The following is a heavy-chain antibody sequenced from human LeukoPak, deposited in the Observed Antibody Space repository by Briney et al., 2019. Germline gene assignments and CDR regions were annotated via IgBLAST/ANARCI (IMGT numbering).Heavy chain of an antibody. D-gene: IGHD3-10*01. CDR2: IYYSGST. CDR3: ARVYRGITMVRGAFYFDY. J-gene: IGHJ4*02. CDR1: GGSISGYY. Sequence: SETLSLTCAVSGGSISGYYWSWIRQSPDKGLECIGYIYYSGSTNYNPALQSRVTISVDTSKNQFSLKITSVTAADTAVYYCARVYRGITMVRGAFYFDYWGQGTLVTVSS. V-gene: IGHV4-59*01.